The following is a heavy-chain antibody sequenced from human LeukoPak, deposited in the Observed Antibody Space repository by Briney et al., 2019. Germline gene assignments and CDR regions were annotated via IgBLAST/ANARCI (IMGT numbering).Heavy chain of an antibody. CDR2: ISSSGSTI. CDR1: GFTFSSYE. J-gene: IGHJ3*02. CDR3: ARAMDGLASCAFDI. V-gene: IGHV3-48*03. D-gene: IGHD3-10*01. Sequence: PGGSLRLSCAASGFTFSSYEMNWVRQAPGKGLEWVSYISSSGSTIYYADSVKGRFTISRDNAKNSLYLQMNSLRAEDTAVYYCARAMDGLASCAFDIWGQGTMVTVSS.